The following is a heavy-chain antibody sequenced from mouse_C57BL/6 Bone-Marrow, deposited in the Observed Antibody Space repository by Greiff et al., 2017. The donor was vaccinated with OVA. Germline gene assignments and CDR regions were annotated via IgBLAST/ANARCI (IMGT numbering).Heavy chain of an antibody. CDR1: GYTFTSYG. J-gene: IGHJ3*01. CDR2: IYPRSGNP. CDR3: AREDYAYGERAWFAY. V-gene: IGHV1-81*01. Sequence: VQLQQSGAELARPGASVKLSCKASGYTFTSYGISWVKQRTGQGLEWIGEIYPRSGNPYYNEKFKGKATMPADKSSSTAYMALRSLTSEDSAVSFCAREDYAYGERAWFAYWGPGPLVTVSA. D-gene: IGHD2-2*01.